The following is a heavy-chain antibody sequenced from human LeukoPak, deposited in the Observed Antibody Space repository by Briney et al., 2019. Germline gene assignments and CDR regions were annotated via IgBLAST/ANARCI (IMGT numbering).Heavy chain of an antibody. V-gene: IGHV1-18*01. D-gene: IGHD2-15*01. CDR1: GYTFTSYG. J-gene: IGHJ4*02. Sequence: ASVKVSCKASGYTFTSYGITWVRQAPGQGLEWMGWISTHYGNTNYAQKFQGRLTMTTDTSTNTAYMELRSLRPDDTAVYFCARDFFHGHCSGLTCFLLASWGQGSLVTV. CDR3: ARDFFHGHCSGLTCFLLAS. CDR2: ISTHYGNT.